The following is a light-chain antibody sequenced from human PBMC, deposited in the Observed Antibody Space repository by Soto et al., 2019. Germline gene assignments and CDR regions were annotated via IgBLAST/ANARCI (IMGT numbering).Light chain of an antibody. CDR3: SSYAGSNNLL. CDR1: SSDVGGYNF. V-gene: IGLV2-8*01. Sequence: QSALTQSPSASGSPGQSVTISCTGTSSDVGGYNFVSWYQQRPGKAPKLIIYGVTKRLSGVPDRFSGSKSGNTASLTVSGLQADDEADYYCSSYAGSNNLLFGGGTKVTVL. J-gene: IGLJ2*01. CDR2: GVT.